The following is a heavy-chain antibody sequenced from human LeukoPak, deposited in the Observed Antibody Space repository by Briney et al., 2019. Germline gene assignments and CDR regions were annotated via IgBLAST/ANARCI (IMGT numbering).Heavy chain of an antibody. CDR3: ARDIIGMRRGVPYPLRGMDV. V-gene: IGHV1-18*01. Sequence: ASVKVSCKASGYDFTSYGISWVRQAPGQGLEWMGWISTFNDNTNYAQKFQGRVTLTTDRSTTTAYMELRRLESDDAAVFYCARDIIGMRRGVPYPLRGMDVWGQGTTVTVSS. CDR2: ISTFNDNT. J-gene: IGHJ6*02. CDR1: GYDFTSYG. D-gene: IGHD3-10*01.